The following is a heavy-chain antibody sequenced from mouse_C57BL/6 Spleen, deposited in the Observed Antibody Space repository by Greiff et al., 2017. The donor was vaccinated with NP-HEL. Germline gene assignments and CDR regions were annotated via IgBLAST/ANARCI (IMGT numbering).Heavy chain of an antibody. V-gene: IGHV1-52*01. J-gene: IGHJ4*01. Sequence: QVQLQQPGAELVRPGSSVKLSCKASGYTFTRYWMHWVKQRPIQGLEWIGNIDPSDRETHYNQKFKDKATLTVDKSSSTAYMQLSSLTSEDSAVYYCARLLLDAMDYWGQGTSVTVSS. CDR3: ARLLLDAMDY. D-gene: IGHD1-1*01. CDR2: IDPSDRET. CDR1: GYTFTRYW.